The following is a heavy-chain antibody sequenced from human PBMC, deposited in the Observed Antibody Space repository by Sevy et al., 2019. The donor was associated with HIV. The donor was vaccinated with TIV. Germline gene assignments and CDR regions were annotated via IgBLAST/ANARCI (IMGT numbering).Heavy chain of an antibody. Sequence: GGSLRLSCAASGFIFSTYGMHWVRQAPGKGLEWVALIWYDGSSQYYADYVQGRFTISRDNSKNTLDLQMNSLRAEDTAVYYCVSGASIAAAGNFAYWGQGTLVTVSS. J-gene: IGHJ4*02. D-gene: IGHD6-13*01. CDR1: GFIFSTYG. CDR3: VSGASIAAAGNFAY. CDR2: IWYDGSSQ. V-gene: IGHV3-33*08.